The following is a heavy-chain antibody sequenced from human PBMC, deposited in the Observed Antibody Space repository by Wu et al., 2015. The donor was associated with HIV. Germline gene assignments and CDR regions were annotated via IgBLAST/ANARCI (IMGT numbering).Heavy chain of an antibody. CDR3: ARDEQLRYFDWSYYYYYGMDV. CDR2: IIPIFGTA. Sequence: QVQLVQSGAEVKKPGSSVKVSCKASGGTFSSYAISWVRQAPGQGLEWMGRIIPIFGTANYAQKFQGRVTITADESTSTAYMELSSLRSEDTAVYYCARDEQLRYFDWSYYYYYGMDVWGPRGPRSPSPQ. D-gene: IGHD3-9*01. V-gene: IGHV1-69*13. J-gene: IGHJ6*01. CDR1: GGTFSSYA.